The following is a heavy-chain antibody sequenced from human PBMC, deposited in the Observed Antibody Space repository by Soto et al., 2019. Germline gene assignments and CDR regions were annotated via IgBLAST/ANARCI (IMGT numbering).Heavy chain of an antibody. D-gene: IGHD3-16*01. J-gene: IGHJ3*02. CDR2: IYWDDDR. Sequence: SGPTLVNPTQTLTLTCSFSGFSLSTSSVGVAWIRQPPGNAMEWLAIIYWDDDRRYSPSLKTRLAITKDNSKNQVVLTMTNLDPGDTATYYCAHIMITWGGVSALDAFDMWGQGTMVTVSS. CDR3: AHIMITWGGVSALDAFDM. CDR1: GFSLSTSSVG. V-gene: IGHV2-5*02.